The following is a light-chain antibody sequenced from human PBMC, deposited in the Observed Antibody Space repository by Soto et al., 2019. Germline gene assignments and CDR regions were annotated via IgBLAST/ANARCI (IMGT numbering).Light chain of an antibody. CDR3: QYYDSFRT. V-gene: IGKV3-20*01. J-gene: IGKJ1*01. CDR2: GAS. Sequence: EIVLTQSPGTLSLSPGERATLSCRASQSVSSSLAWYQQKPGQAPRLLIYGASSRATGIPDRFIGSGSGTDFTLTISRLEPEDFAVYFCQYYDSFRTFGQGTKVDI. CDR1: QSVSSS.